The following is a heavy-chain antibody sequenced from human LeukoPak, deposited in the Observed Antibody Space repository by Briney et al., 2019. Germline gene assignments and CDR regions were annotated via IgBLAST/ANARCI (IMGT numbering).Heavy chain of an antibody. CDR2: IDLSGRST. CDR3: AKSLSSVAGTVY. J-gene: IGHJ4*02. Sequence: GGSLRLSCVASGFTFSDYYMSWIRQTPGKGLEWVSYIDLSGRSTYYADSVKGRFTISRDNSKNTLYLQMNSLRAEDTAVYYCAKSLSSVAGTVYWGQGTLVTVSS. CDR1: GFTFSDYY. V-gene: IGHV3-11*01. D-gene: IGHD6-19*01.